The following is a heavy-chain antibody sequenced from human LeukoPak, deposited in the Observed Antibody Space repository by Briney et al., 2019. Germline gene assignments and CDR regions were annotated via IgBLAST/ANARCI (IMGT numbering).Heavy chain of an antibody. Sequence: PGGSLRLSCAASGFTFSTYWMHWVRQVPGKGLVWVPRVNREGTTSAYADSVKGRFTISRDNDKNTLYLQMNSLRVEDTAVYYCGRDVDWILFDYWGQGTLVTVSS. J-gene: IGHJ4*02. D-gene: IGHD1-1*01. CDR1: GFTFSTYW. CDR2: VNREGTTS. CDR3: GRDVDWILFDY. V-gene: IGHV3-74*01.